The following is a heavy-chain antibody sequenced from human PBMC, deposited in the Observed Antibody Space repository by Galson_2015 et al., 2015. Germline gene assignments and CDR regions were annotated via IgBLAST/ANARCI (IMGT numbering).Heavy chain of an antibody. J-gene: IGHJ3*02. D-gene: IGHD3/OR15-3a*01. CDR1: GFTFRSYA. CDR2: ISYDGSNK. V-gene: IGHV3-30-3*01. CDR3: ARRTGTGAFDI. Sequence: SLRLSCAASGFTFRSYALHWVRQAPGKGLEWVAVISYDGSNKYYADSVKGRFTISRDNSKNTLYLQMNSLRAEDTAVYYCARRTGTGAFDIWGQGTMVTVSS.